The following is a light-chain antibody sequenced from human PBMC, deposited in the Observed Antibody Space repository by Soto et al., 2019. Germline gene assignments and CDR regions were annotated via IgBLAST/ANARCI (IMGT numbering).Light chain of an antibody. CDR3: ATWDDSLNARGV. CDR2: NNN. CDR1: RSNIGNNA. V-gene: IGLV1-44*01. Sequence: QSVLTQPPSASGTPGQRVTISCSGSRSNIGNNAVSWYQQFPGTAPKLLIYNNNQRPSGVPDRFSGSKSGTSASLAISGLQSEDEADYYCATWDDSLNARGVFGGGTQVTV. J-gene: IGLJ3*02.